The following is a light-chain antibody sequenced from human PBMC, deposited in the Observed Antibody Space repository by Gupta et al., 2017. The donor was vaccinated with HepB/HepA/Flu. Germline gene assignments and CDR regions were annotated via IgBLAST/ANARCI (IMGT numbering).Light chain of an antibody. CDR1: TIDVGGYNY. CDR3: SSYAGSDNLV. V-gene: IGLV2-8*01. Sequence: QSALPQPPSASGSPGQSVTIYCTGTTIDVGGYNYVSWYQHHPGKAHKLMICEVYHRPSGVPDRFSGSKSGNTASLTVSGLHAEDEADYYCSSYAGSDNLVFGGGTKLTVL. CDR2: EVY. J-gene: IGLJ2*01.